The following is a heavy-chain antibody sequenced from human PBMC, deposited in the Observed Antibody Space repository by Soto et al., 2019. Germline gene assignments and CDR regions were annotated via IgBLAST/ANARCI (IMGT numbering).Heavy chain of an antibody. V-gene: IGHV4-31*03. CDR3: SRVSGHVTMVRGVIDAFDI. CDR1: GGSISSGGYY. J-gene: IGHJ3*02. CDR2: IYYSGST. D-gene: IGHD3-10*01. Sequence: SETLSLTCTVSGGSISSGGYYWSWIRQHPGKGLEWIGYIYYSGSTYYNTSLKSRVNISVDTSKNQFSLKLSSVTAADTAVYYCSRVSGHVTMVRGVIDAFDIWGQGTMVTVSS.